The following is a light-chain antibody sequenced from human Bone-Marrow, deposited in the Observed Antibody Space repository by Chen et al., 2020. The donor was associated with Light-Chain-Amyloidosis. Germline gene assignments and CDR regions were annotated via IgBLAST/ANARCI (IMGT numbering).Light chain of an antibody. CDR3: QSYQGSSQGV. Sequence: NFMLTQPHSVSESPGKTVLISCTRSSGSIATNYVQWYQQRPGSSPTTVFYEDDQRPSGVPDRCSGSIDSSSSADSLSISGLKTEDEADYYCQSYQGSSQGVFGGGTKLTGL. CDR1: SGSIATNY. J-gene: IGLJ3*02. V-gene: IGLV6-57*01. CDR2: EDD.